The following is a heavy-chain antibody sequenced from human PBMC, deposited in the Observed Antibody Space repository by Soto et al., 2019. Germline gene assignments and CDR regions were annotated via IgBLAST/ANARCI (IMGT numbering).Heavy chain of an antibody. CDR3: ARDYCSGGSCYFRWFDP. V-gene: IGHV1-18*01. CDR2: ISAYNGNT. D-gene: IGHD2-15*01. J-gene: IGHJ5*02. Sequence: ASVKVSCKGSGYTFTSYGISWVRQAPGQGLEWMGWISAYNGNTNYAQKLQGRVTMTTDTSTSTAYMELRSLRSDDTAVYYCARDYCSGGSCYFRWFDPWGQGTLVTVSS. CDR1: GYTFTSYG.